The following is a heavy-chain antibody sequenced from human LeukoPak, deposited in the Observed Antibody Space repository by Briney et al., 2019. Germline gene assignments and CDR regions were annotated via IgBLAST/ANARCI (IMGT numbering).Heavy chain of an antibody. Sequence: SETLSLTCTVSGGSISNSDYYWGWIRQPPWKGLEWIGSIYYSGSTYYNPSLKSRVTISVDTSKNQFSLKLSSVTAADTAVYYCAISGGYCSSTSCYYYYYMDVWGKGTTVTVSS. D-gene: IGHD2-2*03. CDR2: IYYSGST. J-gene: IGHJ6*03. CDR3: AISGGYCSSTSCYYYYYMDV. CDR1: GGSISNSDYY. V-gene: IGHV4-39*07.